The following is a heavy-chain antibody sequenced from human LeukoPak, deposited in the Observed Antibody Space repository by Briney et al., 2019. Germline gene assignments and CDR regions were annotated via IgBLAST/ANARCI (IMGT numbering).Heavy chain of an antibody. CDR1: GFTFSSYS. V-gene: IGHV3-48*01. D-gene: IGHD3-22*01. Sequence: GGSLRLSCAASGFTFSSYSMNWVRQAPGKGLEWVSYISSSSSTIYYADSVKGRFTISRDNAKNTLYLQMNSLRAEDTAVYYCAKGALLPPGGSSGYYYYYGMDVWGQGTTVTVSS. CDR2: ISSSSSTI. J-gene: IGHJ6*02. CDR3: AKGALLPPGGSSGYYYYYGMDV.